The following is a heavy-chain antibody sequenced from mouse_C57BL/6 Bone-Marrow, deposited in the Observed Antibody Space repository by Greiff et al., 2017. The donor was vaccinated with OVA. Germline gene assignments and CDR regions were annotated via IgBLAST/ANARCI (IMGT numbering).Heavy chain of an antibody. CDR3: ARRDSSYYYAMDY. Sequence: VKLQESGPGLVAPSQSLSITCTVSGFSLTSYAISWVRQPPGKGLEWLGVIWTGGGTNYNSALKSRLSISKDNSKSQVFLKMNSLQTDDTARDDCARRDSSYYYAMDYWGQGTSVTVSS. D-gene: IGHD1-3*01. CDR2: IWTGGGT. CDR1: GFSLTSYA. J-gene: IGHJ4*01. V-gene: IGHV2-9-1*01.